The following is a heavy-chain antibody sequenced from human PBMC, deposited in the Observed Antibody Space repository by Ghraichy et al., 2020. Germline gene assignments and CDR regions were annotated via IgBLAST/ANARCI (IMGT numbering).Heavy chain of an antibody. CDR2: INGSGGST. CDR3: AKDREAVSGTDDY. D-gene: IGHD6-19*01. V-gene: IGHV3-23*01. CDR1: GFTFSGYA. Sequence: GGSLRLSCAASGFTFSGYAMTWVRQPPGKGLEWVSSINGSGGSTYYADLVKGRFTISKDNSKNTLYPQMNSLTAEDTAVYYGAKDREAVSGTDDYWGQGTLVSVSS. J-gene: IGHJ4*02.